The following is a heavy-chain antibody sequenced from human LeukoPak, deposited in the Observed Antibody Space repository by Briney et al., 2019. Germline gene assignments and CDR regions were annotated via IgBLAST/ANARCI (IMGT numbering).Heavy chain of an antibody. CDR3: ARLRNYYDSSGSTPSHYYYGMDV. D-gene: IGHD3-22*01. CDR2: TYHSGST. V-gene: IGHV4-4*02. Sequence: SGTLSLTCAVSGGSISSSNWWSWVRQPPGKGLEWIGETYHSGSTNYNPSLKSRVTISVDKSKNRFSLKLSSVTAADTAVYYCARLRNYYDSSGSTPSHYYYGMDVWGQGTTVTVSS. CDR1: GGSISSSNW. J-gene: IGHJ6*02.